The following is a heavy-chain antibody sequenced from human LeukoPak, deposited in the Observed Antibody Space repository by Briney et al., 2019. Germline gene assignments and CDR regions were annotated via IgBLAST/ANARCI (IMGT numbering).Heavy chain of an antibody. Sequence: PGGSLRLSCAASGFTFSSYSIHWVRQAPGKGLEWVAFIRYDGSNKYYADSVKGRFTISRDNSKNTLYLQMNSLRAEDTAVYYCAKDISTRLYCSSTSCYPHFDYWGQGTLVTVSS. CDR2: IRYDGSNK. D-gene: IGHD2-2*01. CDR1: GFTFSSYS. J-gene: IGHJ4*02. V-gene: IGHV3-30*02. CDR3: AKDISTRLYCSSTSCYPHFDY.